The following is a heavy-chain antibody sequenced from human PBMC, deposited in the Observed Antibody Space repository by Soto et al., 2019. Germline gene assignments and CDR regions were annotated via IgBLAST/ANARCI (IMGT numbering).Heavy chain of an antibody. CDR1: GGSISSGTSY. CDR2: IYFTGAT. D-gene: IGHD2-21*02. V-gene: IGHV4-31*03. J-gene: IGHJ4*02. CDR3: ASIPRRGYSYGIDY. Sequence: QMQLQESGPGLVKPSQTLSLTCNVSGGSISSGTSYWTWIRQHPGEGLEWIGHIYFTGATSSNPSLRSRLTMSVDTSKKQFSLKLTSVTAADTATYYCASIPRRGYSYGIDYWGQGTLVTVSS.